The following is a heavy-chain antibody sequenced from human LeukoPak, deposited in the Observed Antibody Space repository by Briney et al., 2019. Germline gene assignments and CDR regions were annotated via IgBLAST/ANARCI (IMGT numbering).Heavy chain of an antibody. CDR1: GGTFSSYA. D-gene: IGHD3-22*01. V-gene: IGHV1-69*05. Sequence: ASVKVSCKASGGTFSSYAISWVRQAPGQGLEWMGGIIPIFGTANYAQKFQGRVTITTDESTSTAYMELSGLRSEDTAVYYCARAPYYYDSSGYYHDAFDIWGQGTMVTVSS. CDR3: ARAPYYYDSSGYYHDAFDI. CDR2: IIPIFGTA. J-gene: IGHJ3*02.